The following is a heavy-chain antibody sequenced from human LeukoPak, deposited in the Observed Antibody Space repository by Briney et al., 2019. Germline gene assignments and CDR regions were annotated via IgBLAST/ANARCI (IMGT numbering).Heavy chain of an antibody. V-gene: IGHV4-31*03. D-gene: IGHD2-2*01. CDR3: ARGSIVVVPAAEDGMDV. Sequence: SQTLSLTCTVSGGSISSGGYYWSWIRQHPGKGLEWIGYIYYSGSTYYNPSLKSRVTISVDTSKNQFSLKLSSVTAADTAVYYCARGSIVVVPAAEDGMDVWGKGTTVTVSS. J-gene: IGHJ6*04. CDR1: GGSISSGGYY. CDR2: IYYSGST.